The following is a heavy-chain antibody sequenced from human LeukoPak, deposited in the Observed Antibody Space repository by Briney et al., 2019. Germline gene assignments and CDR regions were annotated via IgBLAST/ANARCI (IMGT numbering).Heavy chain of an antibody. Sequence: ASVKVSCKVSGYTLTELSMHWVRQAPGKRLEWMGGFDPEDGETIYAQKFQGRVTMTTDTSTSTAYMELRSLRSDDTAVYYCARGLPGYSSGWYTNWFDPWGQGTLVTVSS. J-gene: IGHJ5*02. D-gene: IGHD6-19*01. CDR3: ARGLPGYSSGWYTNWFDP. CDR2: FDPEDGET. CDR1: GYTLTELS. V-gene: IGHV1-24*01.